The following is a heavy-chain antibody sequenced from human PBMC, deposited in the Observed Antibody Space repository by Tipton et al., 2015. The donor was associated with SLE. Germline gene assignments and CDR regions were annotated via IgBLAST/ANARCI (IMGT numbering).Heavy chain of an antibody. D-gene: IGHD4-23*01. CDR3: ARGPSGGKGNYFDY. CDR1: GGSISSSTW. V-gene: IGHV4-4*02. J-gene: IGHJ4*02. CDR2: IYHSGST. Sequence: TLSLTCAVSGGSISSSTWWSWVRQPPGKGLEWIGEIYHSGSTNYNPAPKSRATISVDKSKNQFSLKLSSVTAADTAVYYCARGPSGGKGNYFDYWGQGTLVTVSS.